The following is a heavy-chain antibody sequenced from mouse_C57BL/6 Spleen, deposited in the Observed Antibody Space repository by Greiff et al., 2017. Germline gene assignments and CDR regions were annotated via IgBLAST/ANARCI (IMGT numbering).Heavy chain of an antibody. CDR2: IDPSDSYT. D-gene: IGHD1-1*01. CDR3: AREGEKLRSPYYFDY. Sequence: QVQLQQPGAELVRPGTSVKLSCKASGYTFTSYWMHWVKQRPGQGLEWIGVIDPSDSYTNYNQKFKGKATLTVDTSSSTAYMQLSSLTSEDSAVYYCAREGEKLRSPYYFDYWGQGTTLTVSS. V-gene: IGHV1-59*01. J-gene: IGHJ2*01. CDR1: GYTFTSYW.